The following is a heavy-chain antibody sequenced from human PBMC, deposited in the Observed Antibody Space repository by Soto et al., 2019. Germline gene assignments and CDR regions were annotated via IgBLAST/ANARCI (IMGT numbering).Heavy chain of an antibody. CDR3: ASDYGDRNYYYYGMDV. Sequence: ASVKVSCKASGGSFSNHAISWVRQAPGQGLEWMGGIIPTYETSNYARQFLGRVKISADDSTSTAYMEPSSLRFEDTAVYYCASDYGDRNYYYYGMDVWGQGTTVTVSS. V-gene: IGHV1-69*13. J-gene: IGHJ6*02. CDR1: GGSFSNHA. D-gene: IGHD4-17*01. CDR2: IIPTYETS.